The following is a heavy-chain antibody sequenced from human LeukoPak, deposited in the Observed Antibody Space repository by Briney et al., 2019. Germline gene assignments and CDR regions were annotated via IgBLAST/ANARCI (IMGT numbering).Heavy chain of an antibody. CDR3: AREYCSSTSCEFDP. CDR1: GFTFSSYS. CDR2: ISSSSSYI. Sequence: PGGSLRLSCAASGFTFSSYSMNWVRQAPGKGLEWVSSISSSSSYIYYADSVKGRFTISRDNAKNSLYLQMNSLRAEDTAVYYCAREYCSSTSCEFDPWGQGTLVTLSS. J-gene: IGHJ5*02. D-gene: IGHD2-2*01. V-gene: IGHV3-21*01.